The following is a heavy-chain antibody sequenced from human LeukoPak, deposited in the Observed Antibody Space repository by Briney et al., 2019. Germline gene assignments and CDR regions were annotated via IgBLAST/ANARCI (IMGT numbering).Heavy chain of an antibody. CDR1: GYTLSYYG. CDR2: ISAYNGNT. Sequence: GASVKVPCKASGYTLSYYGINWVRQAPGQGLEWMGWISAYNGNTNYAQKYQGRVTMTTDTSTNTAYMALRSLRSDDTAVYYCARGGYTGYDSVEGVDYWGQGTLVTVSS. CDR3: ARGGYTGYDSVEGVDY. V-gene: IGHV1-18*01. J-gene: IGHJ4*02. D-gene: IGHD5-12*01.